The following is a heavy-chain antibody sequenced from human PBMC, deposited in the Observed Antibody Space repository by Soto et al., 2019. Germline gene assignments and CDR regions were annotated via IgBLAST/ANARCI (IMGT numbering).Heavy chain of an antibody. CDR2: IKTDGRDT. CDR1: GFTFSNYW. V-gene: IGHV3-74*01. Sequence: EVQLVESGGGLVQPGGSLRLSCAASGFTFSNYWMHWVRQSPGKGLVWVSRIKTDGRDTHYADSVTGRLTISRDNAKKTLYLQMSSLRDEDTAVYYCARPRTSDWAYDIWGQGTMVIVSS. D-gene: IGHD3-9*01. CDR3: ARPRTSDWAYDI. J-gene: IGHJ3*02.